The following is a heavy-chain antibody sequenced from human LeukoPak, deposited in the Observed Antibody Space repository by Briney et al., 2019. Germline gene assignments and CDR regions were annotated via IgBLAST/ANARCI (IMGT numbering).Heavy chain of an antibody. J-gene: IGHJ4*02. CDR2: INSDGSST. Sequence: GGSPRLSCAASGFTFSSYWMHWVRQAPGKGLVWVSRINSDGSSTSYADSVKGRFTISRDNAKNTLYLQMNSLRAEDTAVYYCARGAHIVVVPAATDYWGQGTLVTVSS. D-gene: IGHD2-2*01. V-gene: IGHV3-74*01. CDR3: ARGAHIVVVPAATDY. CDR1: GFTFSSYW.